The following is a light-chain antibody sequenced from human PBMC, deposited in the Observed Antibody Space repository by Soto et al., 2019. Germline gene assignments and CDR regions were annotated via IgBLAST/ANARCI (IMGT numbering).Light chain of an antibody. CDR1: SGGIASNY. J-gene: IGLJ2*01. Sequence: NFMLTQPHSVSESAGKTVTISCTRSSGGIASNYVQWYQKRPGSSPTTVIYGDDQRPSGVRDRFSGSIDSSSNSVSLTIAGLKTEDEADYCCQSYATTSVVFGGGTKLTVL. CDR2: GDD. V-gene: IGLV6-57*01. CDR3: QSYATTSVV.